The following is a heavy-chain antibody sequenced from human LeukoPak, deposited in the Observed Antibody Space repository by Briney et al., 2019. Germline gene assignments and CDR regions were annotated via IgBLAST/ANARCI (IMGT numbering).Heavy chain of an antibody. Sequence: GGSLRLSCSASGFTFSSHAMHWVRQAPGKGLEYVSAISSNGGSTYYAGSVKGRFTISRDNSKNTLYLQMHSLRAEDTAVYYCAKDGAPYDSSDYDYVGYFDYWGQGTLVTVSS. D-gene: IGHD3-22*01. CDR1: GFTFSSHA. J-gene: IGHJ4*02. V-gene: IGHV3-64*04. CDR3: AKDGAPYDSSDYDYVGYFDY. CDR2: ISSNGGST.